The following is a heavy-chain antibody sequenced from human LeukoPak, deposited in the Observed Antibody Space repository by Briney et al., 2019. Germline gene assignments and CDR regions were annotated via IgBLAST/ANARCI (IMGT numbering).Heavy chain of an antibody. CDR1: GFTFSSYW. CDR3: ASRGYSYGYLVRY. J-gene: IGHJ4*02. Sequence: GGSLRLSCAASGFTFSSYWMSWVRQAPGKGLEWVANIKQDGSEKYYVDSLKGRFTISRDNAKNSLYLQMNSLRAEDTAVYYCASRGYSYGYLVRYWGQGTLVTVSS. D-gene: IGHD5-18*01. V-gene: IGHV3-7*01. CDR2: IKQDGSEK.